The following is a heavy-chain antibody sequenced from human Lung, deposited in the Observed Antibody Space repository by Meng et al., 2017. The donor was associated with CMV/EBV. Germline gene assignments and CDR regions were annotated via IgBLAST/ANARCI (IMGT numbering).Heavy chain of an antibody. CDR1: GFTFSNAW. Sequence: SCSASGFTFSNAWMSWVRQAPGKGLEWVGRIKRKNDGGTTDYAAPVKGRFTISRDDSKNTLYLQMNSLKTEDTAVYYCTTSIRITMVRGVIFREVWXPGTXVTGAS. CDR2: IKRKNDGGTT. D-gene: IGHD3-10*01. CDR3: TTSIRITMVRGVIFREV. V-gene: IGHV3-15*01. J-gene: IGHJ6*02.